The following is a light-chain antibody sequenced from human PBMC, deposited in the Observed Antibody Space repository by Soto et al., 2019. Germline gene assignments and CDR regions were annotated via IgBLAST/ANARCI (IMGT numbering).Light chain of an antibody. Sequence: EIVLTQSPATLSLSPGERATLSCRASQSVSSYLAWYQQKPGQAPRLLIYDAFNRATGIPARFSGSGSGTDFTLTFSSLEPEDFAVYYCQQRTTFGQGTRLEMK. CDR3: QQRTT. CDR2: DAF. V-gene: IGKV3-11*01. J-gene: IGKJ5*01. CDR1: QSVSSY.